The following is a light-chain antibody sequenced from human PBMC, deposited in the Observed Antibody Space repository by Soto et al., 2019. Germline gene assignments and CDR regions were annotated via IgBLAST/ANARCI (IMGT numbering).Light chain of an antibody. Sequence: EIVLTQSPATLSLSPGERATLSCRASQSVSSYLAWYQQKPGRAPRLLIYDASSRATGIPARFSGSGSETEFTRTISSLEPEDFAVYDCQQRSNWPVTFGQGTRVEIK. CDR2: DAS. J-gene: IGKJ1*01. CDR1: QSVSSY. V-gene: IGKV3-11*01. CDR3: QQRSNWPVT.